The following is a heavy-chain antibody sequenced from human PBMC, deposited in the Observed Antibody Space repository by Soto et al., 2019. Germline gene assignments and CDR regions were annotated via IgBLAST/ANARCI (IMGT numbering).Heavy chain of an antibody. V-gene: IGHV1-18*01. D-gene: IGHD2-15*01. CDR1: GFTLTSFG. J-gene: IGHJ6*02. CDR3: ARLGYCSGGCYDYYYYAMDV. Sequence: ASVKVSCKASGFTLTSFGISWVRQAPGQGLEWMGWMSTYNGNANYAQKVQGRVTMTTDTSTSTAYMELRSLRSDDTAVYYCARLGYCSGGCYDYYYYAMDVWGQGTTVTVSS. CDR2: MSTYNGNA.